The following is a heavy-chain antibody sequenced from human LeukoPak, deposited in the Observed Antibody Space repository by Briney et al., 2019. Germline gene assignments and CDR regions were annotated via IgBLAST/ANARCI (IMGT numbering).Heavy chain of an antibody. CDR1: GGSLSTYS. Sequence: SETLSLTCAVYGGSLSTYSWSWIRQPPGKGLEWIGYIYYSGSTYYNPSLKSRVTISVDTSKNQFSLKLSSVPAADTAVYYCARAILTGYYTLGEYDYWGQGTLVTVSS. CDR3: ARAILTGYYTLGEYDY. V-gene: IGHV4-59*12. CDR2: IYYSGST. D-gene: IGHD3-9*01. J-gene: IGHJ4*02.